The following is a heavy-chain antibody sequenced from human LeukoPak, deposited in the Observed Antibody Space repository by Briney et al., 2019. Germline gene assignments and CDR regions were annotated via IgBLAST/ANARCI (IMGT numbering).Heavy chain of an antibody. Sequence: GGSLRLSCAASGFTFSSYSMNWVRQAPGKGLEWVSAISGSGGSTYYADSVKGRFTISRDNSKNTLYLQMNSLRAEDTAVYYCAKDNSNYVSIWFDPWGQGTLVTVSS. CDR2: ISGSGGST. CDR3: AKDNSNYVSIWFDP. D-gene: IGHD4-11*01. J-gene: IGHJ5*02. V-gene: IGHV3-23*01. CDR1: GFTFSSYS.